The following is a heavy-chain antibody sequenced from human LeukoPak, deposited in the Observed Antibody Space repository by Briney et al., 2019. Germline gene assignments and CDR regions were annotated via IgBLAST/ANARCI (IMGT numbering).Heavy chain of an antibody. D-gene: IGHD3-10*01. CDR2: ISYDGSSK. Sequence: PGGSLRLSCAASGFTFSSYGMHWVRQAPGKGLEWVAVISYDGSSKYYADSVKGRFTISRDNSKNTLYLQMNSLRAEDTAVYYCAKAHGSGSYNNPFDPWGQGTLVTVSS. CDR1: GFTFSSYG. J-gene: IGHJ5*02. CDR3: AKAHGSGSYNNPFDP. V-gene: IGHV3-30*18.